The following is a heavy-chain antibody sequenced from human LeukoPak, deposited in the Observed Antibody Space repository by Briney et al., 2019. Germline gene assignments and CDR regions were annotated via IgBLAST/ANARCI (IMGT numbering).Heavy chain of an antibody. CDR1: GGSISSYY. J-gene: IGHJ6*02. D-gene: IGHD1-26*01. CDR3: ATFKATSSGMDV. CDR2: IYYSGST. V-gene: IGHV4-59*08. Sequence: SKTLSLTCTVSGGSISSYYWSWIRQPPGKGLEWIGYIYYSGSTNYNPSLKSRVTISVDTSKNQFSLKLSSVTAADTAVYYCATFKATSSGMDVWGQGTTVTVSS.